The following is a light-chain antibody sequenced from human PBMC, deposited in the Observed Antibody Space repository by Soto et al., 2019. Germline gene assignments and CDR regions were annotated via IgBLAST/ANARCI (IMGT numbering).Light chain of an antibody. J-gene: IGLJ1*01. Sequence: QALLTQEPSLTLSPGGTVTLTGVSSTGAVTNGHYPYLFQQKPGQAPRTLIYDTTNRHSWTPARFSGSLLGGKAALTLSGAQPEDEAEYYCLLSYNGPYVFGTGTKVTVL. CDR3: LLSYNGPYV. CDR2: DTT. V-gene: IGLV7-46*01. CDR1: TGAVTNGHY.